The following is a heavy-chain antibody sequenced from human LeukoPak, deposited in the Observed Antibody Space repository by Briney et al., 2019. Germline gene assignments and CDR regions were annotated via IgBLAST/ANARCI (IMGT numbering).Heavy chain of an antibody. Sequence: GGSLRLSCAASGFTFSSHSMNWVRQAPGKGLEWVSYISSSSSTIYYADSVKGRFTISRDNAKNSLYLQMNSLRAEDTAVYYCARDPYEYSSSWYDYWGQGTLVTVSS. CDR2: ISSSSSTI. CDR1: GFTFSSHS. CDR3: ARDPYEYSSSWYDY. V-gene: IGHV3-48*04. J-gene: IGHJ4*02. D-gene: IGHD6-13*01.